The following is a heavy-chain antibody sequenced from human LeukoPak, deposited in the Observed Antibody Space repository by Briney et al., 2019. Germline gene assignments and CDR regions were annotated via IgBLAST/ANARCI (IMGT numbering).Heavy chain of an antibody. Sequence: PSLTLSLICTVSGGSISRYYWTWIRQPPGKGLEWIGCIYLTGSTNYIPSLESRVTISIDTSKNQFSLELSSVTAADTAIYYCARWFCGGDCYLDYWGQGTLVTVSS. V-gene: IGHV4-4*09. D-gene: IGHD2-21*02. CDR1: GGSISRYY. CDR3: ARWFCGGDCYLDY. J-gene: IGHJ4*02. CDR2: IYLTGST.